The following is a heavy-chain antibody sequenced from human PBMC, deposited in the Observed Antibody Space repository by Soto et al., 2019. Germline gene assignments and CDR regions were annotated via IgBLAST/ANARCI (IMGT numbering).Heavy chain of an antibody. V-gene: IGHV3-30-3*01. J-gene: IGHJ2*01. CDR3: ARDNRPTVTPWYFDL. CDR1: GFTFSSYA. D-gene: IGHD4-17*01. Sequence: QVQLVESGGGVVQPGRSLRLSCAASGFTFSSYAMHWVRQAPGKGLEWVAVISYDGSNKYYADSVKGRFTISRDNSKNTLYLQMNSLRAEDTAVYYCARDNRPTVTPWYFDLWGRGTLVTVSS. CDR2: ISYDGSNK.